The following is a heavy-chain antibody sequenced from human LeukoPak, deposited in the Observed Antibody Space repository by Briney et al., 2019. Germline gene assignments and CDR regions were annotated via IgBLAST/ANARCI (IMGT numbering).Heavy chain of an antibody. J-gene: IGHJ4*02. CDR3: ARGYTCGY. V-gene: IGHV3-7*04. CDR1: GFTFSTQW. D-gene: IGHD5-18*01. Sequence: GGSLRLSCAASGFTFSTQWMRWVGQAPGKGLHWVANIKEDGSEKIYADSVKGRFTISRDNAKNSLYLQMNSRRAEDTAVYYCARGYTCGYWGQGTRVIVSS. CDR2: IKEDGSEK.